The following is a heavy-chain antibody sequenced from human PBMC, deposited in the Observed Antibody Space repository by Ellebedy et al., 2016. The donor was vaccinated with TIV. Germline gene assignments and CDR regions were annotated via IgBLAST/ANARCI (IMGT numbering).Heavy chain of an antibody. CDR2: IYYSAKT. V-gene: IGHV4-39*01. D-gene: IGHD3/OR15-3a*01. CDR1: GDSISSGGDY. J-gene: IGHJ6*02. CDR3: ARHWFCRTGSCRYYGMDV. Sequence: SETLSLTXTVSGDSISSGGDYWGWIRQPPGKGLEWVGSIYYSAKTYYNPSLKSRVTVSLDTSKNQFSLKLTSLTAADTAIYYCARHWFCRTGSCRYYGMDVWGHGTAVTVSS.